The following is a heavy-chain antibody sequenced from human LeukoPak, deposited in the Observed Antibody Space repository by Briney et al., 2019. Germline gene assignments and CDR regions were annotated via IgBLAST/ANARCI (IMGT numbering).Heavy chain of an antibody. J-gene: IGHJ6*03. CDR1: GLTFSNYA. Sequence: GGSLRLSCAASGLTFSNYAMNWVRQAPGKGLEWVAYISSSSANIRYADSVKDRFTVSRDNAKSALSLQMNSLRAGDTAVYYCAIDKSLGYTYYYYLDVWGKGTTVTVSS. V-gene: IGHV3-48*01. D-gene: IGHD5-12*01. CDR2: ISSSSANI. CDR3: AIDKSLGYTYYYYLDV.